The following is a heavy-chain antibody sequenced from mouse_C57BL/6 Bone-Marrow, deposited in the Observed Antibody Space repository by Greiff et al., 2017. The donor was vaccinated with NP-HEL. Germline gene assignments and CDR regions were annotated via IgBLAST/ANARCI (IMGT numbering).Heavy chain of an antibody. CDR2: IHPNSGST. CDR3: ARANPHYYGSSYDWYCDV. CDR1: GYTFTSYW. Sequence: QVQLQQPGAELVKPGASVKLSCKASGYTFTSYWMHWVKQRPGQGLEWIGMIHPNSGSTNYNEKFKSKATLTVDKSSSTAYMQLSSLTSEDSAVYYCARANPHYYGSSYDWYCDVWGTGTTVTVSS. V-gene: IGHV1-64*01. J-gene: IGHJ1*03. D-gene: IGHD1-1*01.